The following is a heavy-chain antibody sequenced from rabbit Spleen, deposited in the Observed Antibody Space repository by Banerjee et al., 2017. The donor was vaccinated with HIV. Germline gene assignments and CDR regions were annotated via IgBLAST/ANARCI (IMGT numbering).Heavy chain of an antibody. CDR1: GFSFSSSYY. CDR3: ARGGEGGYGYLDL. J-gene: IGHJ4*01. D-gene: IGHD5-1*01. CDR2: IYNGDGST. V-gene: IGHV1S40*01. Sequence: QSLEESGGDLVKPGASLTLTYTASGFSFSSSYYMCWVRQAPVKGLECIACIYNGDGSTYYATWAKGRFTISKTSSTTVTLQMTSLTAADTATYFCARGGEGGYGYLDLWGPGTLVTVS.